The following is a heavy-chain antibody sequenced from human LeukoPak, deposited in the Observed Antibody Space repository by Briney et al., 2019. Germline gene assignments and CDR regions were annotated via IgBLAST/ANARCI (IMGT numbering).Heavy chain of an antibody. CDR3: ASWDFWSGTSNAFDI. CDR1: GYTFTGYY. J-gene: IGHJ3*02. Sequence: ASVKVSCKASGYTFTGYYMHWVRQAPGQGLEWMGWINPNSGGTNYAQKFQGRVTMTRDTSISTAYMELSRLRSDDTAVYYCASWDFWSGTSNAFDIWGQGTMVTVSS. V-gene: IGHV1-2*02. D-gene: IGHD3-3*01. CDR2: INPNSGGT.